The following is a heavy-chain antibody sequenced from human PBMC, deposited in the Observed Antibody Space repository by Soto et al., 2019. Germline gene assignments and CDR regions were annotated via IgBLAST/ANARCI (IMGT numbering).Heavy chain of an antibody. Sequence: QVQLQQWGAGLLKPSETLSLTCAVYGGSFSGYYWSWIRQPPGKGLEWIGEINHSGSTNYNPSLKSRVTISVDTSKNQFSLKLSSVPAADTAVYYCAMCRFILTILTKQLGGMGGWGQGTTVTVSS. CDR2: INHSGST. CDR1: GGSFSGYY. D-gene: IGHD6-6*01. V-gene: IGHV4-34*01. CDR3: AMCRFILTILTKQLGGMGG. J-gene: IGHJ6*02.